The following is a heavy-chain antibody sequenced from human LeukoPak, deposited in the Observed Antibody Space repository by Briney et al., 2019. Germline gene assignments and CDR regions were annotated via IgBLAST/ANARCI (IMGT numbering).Heavy chain of an antibody. D-gene: IGHD4-17*01. CDR1: GFTFSSYA. J-gene: IGHJ3*02. V-gene: IGHV3-23*01. CDR2: ISGGGGTT. CDR3: ARDPNGDYIGAFEI. Sequence: GGSPRLSCAASGFTFSSYAMMWLRQAPGKGLEWVSAISGGGGTTLYADSVKGRFTISRDNSKNTLYLQMSSLRAEDTAVYYCARDPNGDYIGAFEIWGQGTMVTVSS.